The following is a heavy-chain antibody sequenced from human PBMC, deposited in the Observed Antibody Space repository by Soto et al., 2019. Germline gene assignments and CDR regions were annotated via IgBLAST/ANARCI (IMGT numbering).Heavy chain of an antibody. CDR2: IIPIFGTA. CDR3: ARDLRVEGCSSTSCYTPPYYYYGMDV. Sequence: QVQLVQSGAEVKKPGSSVKVSCKASGGTFSSYAISWVRQAPGQGLEWMGGIIPIFGTANYAQKFQGRVTITADESTITAYMEMSSLTADDTAVYYCARDLRVEGCSSTSCYTPPYYYYGMDVWGQGTTVTVSS. D-gene: IGHD2-2*02. J-gene: IGHJ6*02. V-gene: IGHV1-69*01. CDR1: GGTFSSYA.